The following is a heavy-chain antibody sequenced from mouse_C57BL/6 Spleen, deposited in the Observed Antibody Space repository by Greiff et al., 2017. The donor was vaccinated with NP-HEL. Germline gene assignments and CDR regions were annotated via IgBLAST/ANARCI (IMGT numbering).Heavy chain of an antibody. CDR2: INPSSGYT. J-gene: IGHJ3*01. CDR1: GYTFTSYW. D-gene: IGHD2-4*01. V-gene: IGHV1-7*01. CDR3: AIDDYDRAWFAY. Sequence: QVQLQQSGAELAKPGASVKLSCKASGYTFTSYWMHWVKQRPGQGLEWIGYINPSSGYTKYTQKFKDKATLTADKTPITAYMQLSMLTYEDSAVYYCAIDDYDRAWFAYWGQGTLVTVSA.